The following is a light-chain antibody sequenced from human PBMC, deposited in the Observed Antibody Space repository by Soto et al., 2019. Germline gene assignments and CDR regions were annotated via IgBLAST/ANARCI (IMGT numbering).Light chain of an antibody. CDR2: DVS. CDR1: SSDVGGYNY. J-gene: IGLJ1*01. Sequence: QSVLTQPASVSGSPGQSIAISCTGTSSDVGGYNYVSWYQHHPGKAPKLMIYDVSNRPSGVSDRFSGSKSGNTASLTISGLQAEDEADYYCAAWDDSLNGPVFGTGTKLTVL. V-gene: IGLV2-14*03. CDR3: AAWDDSLNGPV.